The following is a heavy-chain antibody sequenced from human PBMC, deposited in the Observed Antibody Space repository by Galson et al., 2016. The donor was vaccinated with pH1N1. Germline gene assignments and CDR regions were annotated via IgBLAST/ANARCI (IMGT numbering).Heavy chain of an antibody. CDR3: VTRVGYA. CDR2: ISSSSRNI. V-gene: IGHV3-21*01. CDR1: GFMFSGYT. D-gene: IGHD3-10*02. Sequence: SLRLSCAASGFMFSGYTMNWVRQAPGKGPEWVSSISSSSRNIYYADSMKGRFTISRDNAKNSLYLQMNSLRAEDTAVYYCVTRVGYAWGQGTLVTVSS. J-gene: IGHJ5*02.